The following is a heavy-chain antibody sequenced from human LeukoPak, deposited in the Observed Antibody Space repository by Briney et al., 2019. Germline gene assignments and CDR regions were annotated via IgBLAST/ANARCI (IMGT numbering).Heavy chain of an antibody. J-gene: IGHJ6*02. V-gene: IGHV1-3*01. CDR2: INAGKGNT. CDR3: ARDLTTGDHGMDV. CDR1: GYTFTSYA. Sequence: ASVKVSCKASGYTFTSYAMHWVRQAPGQRLEWMGWINAGKGNTKYSQKFQGRVTITRDTSATTAYMELSSLRSEDTAVYYCARDLTTGDHGMDVWGQGTTVTVSS. D-gene: IGHD4/OR15-4a*01.